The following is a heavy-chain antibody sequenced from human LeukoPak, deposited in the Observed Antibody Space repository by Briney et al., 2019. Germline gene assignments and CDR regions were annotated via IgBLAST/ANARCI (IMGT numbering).Heavy chain of an antibody. Sequence: PSETLSLTCTVSGGSISSPNYYWTWIRQPAGKGLEWIGYIYYSGSTNYNPSLKSRVTISVDTSKNQFSLKLSSVTAADTAVYYCARETSQKGAHYMDVWGKGTTVTISS. D-gene: IGHD3-16*01. CDR3: ARETSQKGAHYMDV. J-gene: IGHJ6*03. CDR2: IYYSGST. V-gene: IGHV4-61*10. CDR1: GGSISSPNYY.